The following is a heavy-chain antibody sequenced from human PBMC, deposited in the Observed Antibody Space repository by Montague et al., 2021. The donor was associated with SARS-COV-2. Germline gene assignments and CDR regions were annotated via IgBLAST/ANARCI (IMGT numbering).Heavy chain of an antibody. Sequence: PELVKPTQTLTLTCTFSGFSLSTSGMCVSWIRQPPGKALEWLALIDWGDDKYYSTSLKTRLTTSKDTSKNQVVLTMTNMDPVYTATYYCARMDILTGYYAYGMDVWGQGTAVTVS. D-gene: IGHD3-9*01. J-gene: IGHJ6*02. CDR1: GFSLSTSGMC. CDR3: ARMDILTGYYAYGMDV. V-gene: IGHV2-70*01. CDR2: IDWGDDK.